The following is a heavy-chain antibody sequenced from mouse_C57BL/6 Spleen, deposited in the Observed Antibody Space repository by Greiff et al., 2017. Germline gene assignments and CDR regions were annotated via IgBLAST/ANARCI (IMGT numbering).Heavy chain of an antibody. D-gene: IGHD2-5*01. V-gene: IGHV7-3*01. J-gene: IGHJ4*01. CDR3: ARVGRAYYSKVGYYAMDY. CDR1: GFTFTDYY. Sequence: EVQRVESGGGLVQPGGSLSLSCAASGFTFTDYYMSWVRQPPGKALEWLGFIRNKANGYTTEYSASVKGRFTISSDKSQSILYLQMKALTAEDSASYYCARVGRAYYSKVGYYAMDYWGQGTS. CDR2: IRNKANGYTT.